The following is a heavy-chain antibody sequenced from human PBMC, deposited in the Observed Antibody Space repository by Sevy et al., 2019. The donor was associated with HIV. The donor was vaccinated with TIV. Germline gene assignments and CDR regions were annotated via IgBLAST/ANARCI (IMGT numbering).Heavy chain of an antibody. V-gene: IGHV3-11*06. J-gene: IGHJ4*02. CDR1: GFTFSDYY. Sequence: GGSLRLSCAASGFTFSDYYMSWIRQAPGKGMEWVSYISSSSSYTNYAHSVKGRFTISRDNAKNSLYLQMNSLRAEDTAVYYCARDRSGSYLWGQGTLVTVSS. D-gene: IGHD1-26*01. CDR3: ARDRSGSYL. CDR2: ISSSSSYT.